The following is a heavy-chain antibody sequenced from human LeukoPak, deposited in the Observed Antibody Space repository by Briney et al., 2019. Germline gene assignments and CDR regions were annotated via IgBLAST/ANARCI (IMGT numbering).Heavy chain of an antibody. CDR3: ATEVYYYMDV. Sequence: PGGSLRLSCAASGLTFSNYWMSWVRKAPGKGLEWVANIKEDGSAKYYVDSVKGRFTISRDNAKNSLYLQMNSLRAEDTAVYYCATEVYYYMDVWGKGTTVTVSS. V-gene: IGHV3-7*01. CDR2: IKEDGSAK. CDR1: GLTFSNYW. J-gene: IGHJ6*03.